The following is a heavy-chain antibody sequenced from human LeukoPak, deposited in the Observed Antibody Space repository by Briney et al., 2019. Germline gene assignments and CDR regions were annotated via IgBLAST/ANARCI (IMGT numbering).Heavy chain of an antibody. J-gene: IGHJ1*01. CDR2: ISGRGDRT. CDR3: AKDPGGFTVPPIRYFQH. D-gene: IGHD3-10*01. CDR1: GFPFSSYA. Sequence: GGSLRLSCTPSGFPFSSYAMNWVRQAPGKGPEWLSGISGRGDRTYYADSVKGRFTISRDNSKNTLYLQMTSLRVEDTAVYYCAKDPGGFTVPPIRYFQHWGQGTLVTVSS. V-gene: IGHV3-23*01.